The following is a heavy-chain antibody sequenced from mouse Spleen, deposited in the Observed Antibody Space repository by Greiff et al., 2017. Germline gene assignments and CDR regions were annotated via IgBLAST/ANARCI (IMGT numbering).Heavy chain of an antibody. CDR1: EYEFPSHD. D-gene: IGHD2-14*01. CDR2: INSDGGST. J-gene: IGHJ1*01. CDR3: ASYRFNWYFDV. V-gene: IGHV5-2*01. Sequence: EVKVVESGGGLVQPGESLKLSCESNEYEFPSHDMSWVRKTPEKRLELVAAINSDGGSTYYPDTMERRFIISRDNTKKTLYLQMSSLRSEDTALYYCASYRFNWYFDVWGAGTTVTVSS.